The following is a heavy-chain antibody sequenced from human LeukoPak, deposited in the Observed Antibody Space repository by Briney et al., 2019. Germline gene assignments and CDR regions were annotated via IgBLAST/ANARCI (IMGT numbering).Heavy chain of an antibody. Sequence: SVKVSCTASGGTFSSYAISWVRQAPGQGLEWMGGIIPIFGTANYAQKFQGRVTITADESTSTAYMELSSLRSEDTAVYYCARDPYYYDSSGYFDYWGQGTLVTVSS. CDR2: IIPIFGTA. D-gene: IGHD3-22*01. V-gene: IGHV1-69*13. CDR1: GGTFSSYA. J-gene: IGHJ4*02. CDR3: ARDPYYYDSSGYFDY.